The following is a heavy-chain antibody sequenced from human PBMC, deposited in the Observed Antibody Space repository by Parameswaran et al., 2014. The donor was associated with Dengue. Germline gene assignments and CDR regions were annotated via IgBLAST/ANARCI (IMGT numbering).Heavy chain of an antibody. D-gene: IGHD2-15*01. Sequence: GSLRLSCAVYGGSFSGYYWSWIRQPPGKGLEWIGEINHSGSTNYNPSLKSRVTISVDTSKNQFSLKLSSVTAADTAVYYCAILGWWGQGTLVTVSS. CDR3: AILGW. CDR2: INHSGST. V-gene: IGHV4-34*01. CDR1: GGSFSGYY. J-gene: IGHJ4*02.